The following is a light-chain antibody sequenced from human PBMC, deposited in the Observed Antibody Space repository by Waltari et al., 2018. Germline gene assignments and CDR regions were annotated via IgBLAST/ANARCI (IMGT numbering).Light chain of an antibody. J-gene: IGKJ5*01. V-gene: IGKV1-9*01. CDR2: DTS. CDR1: QGSNSY. Sequence: DIQLTQSPSFLSASVGDRVTITCRDSQGSNSYLAWYQKTPGKAPKLLIYDTSTLQSGVPSRFSGSGSGTEFTLTISSLQPEDFATYYCQQLKSFLFTFGQGTRLDIK. CDR3: QQLKSFLFT.